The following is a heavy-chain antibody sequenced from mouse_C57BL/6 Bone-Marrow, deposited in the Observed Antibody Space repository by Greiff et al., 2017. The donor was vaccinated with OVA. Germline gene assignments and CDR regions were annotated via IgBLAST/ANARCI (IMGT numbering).Heavy chain of an antibody. V-gene: IGHV5-2*01. J-gene: IGHJ1*03. CDR2: INSDGGST. Sequence: EVQLVESGGGLVQPGESLKLSCESNEYEFPSHDMSWVRQTPEKRLELVAAINSDGGSTYYPDTMERRFIIYRDNTKKTLYLQMSSLRSEDTALYYCARQIYYDPYWYFDVWGTGTTVTVSS. CDR3: ARQIYYDPYWYFDV. CDR1: EYEFPSHD. D-gene: IGHD2-4*01.